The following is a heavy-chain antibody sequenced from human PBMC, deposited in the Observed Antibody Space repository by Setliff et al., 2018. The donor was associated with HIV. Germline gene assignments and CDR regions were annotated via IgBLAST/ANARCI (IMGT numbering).Heavy chain of an antibody. J-gene: IGHJ4*02. V-gene: IGHV3-7*01. CDR2: IKQDGSQK. Sequence: GSLRLSCAASGFAFDTSWMTWIRQAPGEGLEWVATIKQDGSQKFYADSVRGRFTISRDNTKNSLYLQMDGLRVEDTAVYYCARLRINDFWGQGTPVTVSS. CDR1: GFAFDTSW. CDR3: ARLRINDF.